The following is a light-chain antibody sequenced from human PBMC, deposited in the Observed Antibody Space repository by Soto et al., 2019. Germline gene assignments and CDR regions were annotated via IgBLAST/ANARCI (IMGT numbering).Light chain of an antibody. CDR3: QQYGTSFWT. J-gene: IGKJ1*01. CDR2: GAS. CDR1: QSVSSSY. V-gene: IGKV3-20*01. Sequence: DIVLTQSPCTLSLSPGERATLSCRTSQSVSSSYFSWYQQTPGQAPRLLIYGASRKATGLPDRFSGSGSGTDFTLTISRLEPEDHAVYYCQQYGTSFWTFGQGTTVEIK.